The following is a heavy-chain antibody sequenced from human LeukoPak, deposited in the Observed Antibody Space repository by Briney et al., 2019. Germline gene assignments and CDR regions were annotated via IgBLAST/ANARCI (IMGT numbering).Heavy chain of an antibody. J-gene: IGHJ4*02. CDR2: ISSSSSYT. Sequence: GGSLRLSCVASGFTFSDYHMSWIRQAPGKGLEWVSYISSSSSYTNYADSVKGRFTISRDSAKNSLYLQMNSLRAEGTAVYYCARSTLYDILTEYYFDYWGQGTLVTVSS. CDR3: ARSTLYDILTEYYFDY. CDR1: GFTFSDYH. D-gene: IGHD3-9*01. V-gene: IGHV3-11*03.